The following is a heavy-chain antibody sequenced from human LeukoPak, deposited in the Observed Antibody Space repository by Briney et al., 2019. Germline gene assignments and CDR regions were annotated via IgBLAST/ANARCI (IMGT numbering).Heavy chain of an antibody. CDR3: ARHGKLGYCSSTSCPPEGYFDY. D-gene: IGHD2-2*01. CDR1: GGSFSGYY. J-gene: IGHJ4*02. V-gene: IGHV4-34*01. Sequence: PSETLSLTCAVYGGSFSGYYWSWIRQPPGKGLEWIGEINHSGSTNYNPSLKSRVTISVDTSKNQFSLKLSSVTAADTAVYYCARHGKLGYCSSTSCPPEGYFDYWGQGTLVTVSS. CDR2: INHSGST.